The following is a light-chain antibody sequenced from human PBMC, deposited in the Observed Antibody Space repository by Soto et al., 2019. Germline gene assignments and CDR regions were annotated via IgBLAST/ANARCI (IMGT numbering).Light chain of an antibody. J-gene: IGLJ1*01. V-gene: IGLV1-44*01. CDR3: AAWDDSLNGYV. CDR1: SSNIATNT. CDR2: SYN. Sequence: QSALTQPPSASGTPGQRVTISCSGSSSNIATNTVIWYQQLPGTAPKLLIFSYNQRPSGVPDRFSGSKPGTSASLAISGLQSEDEAHYYCAAWDDSLNGYVFGTGTKVTVL.